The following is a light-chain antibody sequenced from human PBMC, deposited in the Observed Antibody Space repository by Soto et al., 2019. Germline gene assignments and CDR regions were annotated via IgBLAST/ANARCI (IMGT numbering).Light chain of an antibody. V-gene: IGKV1-5*03. CDR3: QQYHSYPFT. Sequence: DIQMTQSPSTLSASVGDRLSITCRASQSITNWLAWYQQKPGKAPKLLIYKASSLQSEVPSRFSDSASGPEFTLTISGLQPDDFATYYCQQYHSYPFTFGPGTKVDIK. CDR2: KAS. J-gene: IGKJ3*01. CDR1: QSITNW.